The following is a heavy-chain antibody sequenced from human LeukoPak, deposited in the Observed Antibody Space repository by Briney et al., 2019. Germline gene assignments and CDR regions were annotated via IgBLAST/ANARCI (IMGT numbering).Heavy chain of an antibody. Sequence: GASVKVSCKASGGTFSSYAISWVRQAPGQGLEWMGRIIPILGIANYAQKFRGRVTITADKSTSTAYMELSSLRSEDTAVYYCASPLPRNNYYYYGMDVWGQGTTVTVSS. CDR1: GGTFSSYA. CDR2: IIPILGIA. V-gene: IGHV1-69*04. J-gene: IGHJ6*02. CDR3: ASPLPRNNYYYYGMDV.